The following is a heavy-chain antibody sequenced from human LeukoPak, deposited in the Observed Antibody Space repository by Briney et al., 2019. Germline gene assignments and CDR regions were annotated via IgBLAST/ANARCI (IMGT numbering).Heavy chain of an antibody. J-gene: IGHJ4*02. CDR1: GGSISTNDYF. D-gene: IGHD4-17*01. V-gene: IGHV4-30-4*01. CDR3: ARAPLTTATSDYFDL. Sequence: SQTLSLTCTVSGGSISTNDYFWSWIRQSPEKGLEWIGYIHYSGITKSNPSLESRLTLSVDTSKNQLSLRLTSVTAADTAVYYCARAPLTTATSDYFDLWGLGTLVTVSS. CDR2: IHYSGIT.